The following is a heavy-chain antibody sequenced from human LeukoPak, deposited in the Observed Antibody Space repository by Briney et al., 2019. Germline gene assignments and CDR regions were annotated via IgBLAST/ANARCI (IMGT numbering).Heavy chain of an antibody. V-gene: IGHV3-30*02. CDR3: AKDARSWYSSNMFDY. CDR1: GFTFSSYG. D-gene: IGHD6-19*01. CDR2: IRYDGSNK. J-gene: IGHJ4*02. Sequence: GGTLRLSCAASGFTFSSYGMHWVRQAPGKGLEWVAFIRYDGSNKYYADPVKGRFTISRDNSKNTLYLQMNSLSAEDTAVYYCAKDARSWYSSNMFDYWGQGTLVTVSS.